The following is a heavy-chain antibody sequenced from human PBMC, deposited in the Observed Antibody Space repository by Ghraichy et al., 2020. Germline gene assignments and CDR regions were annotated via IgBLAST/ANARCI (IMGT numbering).Heavy chain of an antibody. V-gene: IGHV4-39*07. CDR2: IYYSGST. CDR3: ARDSYYGSGSSYDY. J-gene: IGHJ4*02. Sequence: SETLSLTCSVSGGSISSSSYYWGWIRQPPGKGLVWIGSIYYSGSTYYNPPLKSRVTISVDTSKNQFSLKLSSVTAADTVVYYCARDSYYGSGSSYDYWGQGTLVTVSS. D-gene: IGHD3-10*01. CDR1: GGSISSSSYY.